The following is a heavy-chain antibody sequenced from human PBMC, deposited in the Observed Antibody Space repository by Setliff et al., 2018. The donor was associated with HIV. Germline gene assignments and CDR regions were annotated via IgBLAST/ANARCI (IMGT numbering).Heavy chain of an antibody. Sequence: SETLSLTCSVSGGSISSSSDYWGWIRQPPGKGLEWIGNIYYSGSTYYNPSLKSRVTISVDMSKNQFSLRLTSVTAADTAMYYCARHDFWSGYHNWFDPWGQGTLVTVSS. CDR2: IYYSGST. V-gene: IGHV4-39*01. D-gene: IGHD3-3*01. CDR3: ARHDFWSGYHNWFDP. CDR1: GGSISSSSDY. J-gene: IGHJ5*02.